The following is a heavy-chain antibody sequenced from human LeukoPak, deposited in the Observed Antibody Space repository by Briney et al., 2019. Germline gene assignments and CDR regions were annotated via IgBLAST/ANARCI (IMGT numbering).Heavy chain of an antibody. Sequence: PGGSLRLSCAAYGFTFTSYAMSWVRQAPGKGLEWVSAISGSGGSTYYADSVKGRFTISRDNSKNTLYLQMNSLRAEDTAVYYCAKAYSGSGSYYNPGDAFDIWGQGTMVTVSS. CDR1: GFTFTSYA. J-gene: IGHJ3*02. V-gene: IGHV3-23*01. CDR2: ISGSGGST. CDR3: AKAYSGSGSYYNPGDAFDI. D-gene: IGHD3-10*01.